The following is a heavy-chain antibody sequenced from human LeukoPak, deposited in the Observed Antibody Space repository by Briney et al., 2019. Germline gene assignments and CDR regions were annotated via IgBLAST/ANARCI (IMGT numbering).Heavy chain of an antibody. CDR1: GYTFSGYY. V-gene: IGHV1-2*02. D-gene: IGHD3-3*01. J-gene: IGHJ4*02. Sequence: ASVKVSCKASGYTFSGYYLHWVRQAPGQGLEWMGGMNINSGGTKYAQRFQGRVTMTRDTSINTAYMEVSRLRSDDTAVYFCASSRFLEWLYLLDYWGQGTLVTVSS. CDR3: ASSRFLEWLYLLDY. CDR2: MNINSGGT.